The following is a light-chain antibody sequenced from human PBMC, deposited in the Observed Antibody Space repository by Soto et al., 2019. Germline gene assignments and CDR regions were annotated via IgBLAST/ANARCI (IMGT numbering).Light chain of an antibody. CDR1: QSISSY. J-gene: IGKJ4*01. CDR3: QQLNSYPLT. Sequence: DIQMTQSPSSLSASLGDRVTITCRASQSISSYLNWYQQKPGKAPKLLIYAASSLQSGVPSRFSGSGSGTEFTLTISSLQPEDFATYSCQQLNSYPLTFGGGTKVDI. V-gene: IGKV1-39*01. CDR2: AAS.